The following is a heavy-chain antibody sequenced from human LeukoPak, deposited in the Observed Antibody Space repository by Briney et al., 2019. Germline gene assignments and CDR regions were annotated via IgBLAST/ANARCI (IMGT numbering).Heavy chain of an antibody. V-gene: IGHV3-21*01. Sequence: GGSLRLSCAASGFTFSSYWMTWVRQAPGKWLQWVSSISSSSSYIYYADSVKGRFTISRDNAKNSLYLQMNSLRAEDTAVYYCARIWNDAFDIWGQGTMVTVSS. CDR2: ISSSSSYI. D-gene: IGHD1-1*01. J-gene: IGHJ3*02. CDR1: GFTFSSYW. CDR3: ARIWNDAFDI.